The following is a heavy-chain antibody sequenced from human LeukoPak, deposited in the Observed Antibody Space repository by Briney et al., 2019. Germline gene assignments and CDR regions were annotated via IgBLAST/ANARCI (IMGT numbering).Heavy chain of an antibody. CDR3: ARNPPAYDFWSGSPGAFGI. CDR1: GGSISSYY. Sequence: SETLSLTCTVSGGSISSYYWSWIRQPAGKGLEWIGRIYTSGSTNYNPSLKSRVTMSVDTSKNQFSLKLSSVTAADTAVYYCARNPPAYDFWSGSPGAFGIWGQGTMVTVSS. D-gene: IGHD3-3*01. CDR2: IYTSGST. V-gene: IGHV4-4*07. J-gene: IGHJ3*02.